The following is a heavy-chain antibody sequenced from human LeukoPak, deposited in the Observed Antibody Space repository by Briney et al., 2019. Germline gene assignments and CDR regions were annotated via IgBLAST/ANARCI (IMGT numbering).Heavy chain of an antibody. D-gene: IGHD3-3*01. CDR3: ARCGYYDFWSGYNPATFDY. CDR2: IYYSGGT. Sequence: SETLSLTCTVSSGSISSSSYSWGWIRQPPGKGLEWIGSIYYSGGTYYKPSLKSRVTISVDTSKNQFSLKLSSVTAADTAVYYCARCGYYDFWSGYNPATFDYWGQGTLVTVSS. CDR1: SGSISSSSYS. V-gene: IGHV4-39*01. J-gene: IGHJ4*02.